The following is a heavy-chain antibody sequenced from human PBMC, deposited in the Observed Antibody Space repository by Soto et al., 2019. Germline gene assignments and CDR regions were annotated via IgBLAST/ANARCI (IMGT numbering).Heavy chain of an antibody. CDR1: SRSLSRTLFS. D-gene: IGHD2-15*01. CDR3: VRKCRGVTCNLFVP. Sequence: PSEPQSHTCTVSSRSLSRTLFSRLWIRQPPGKGLEWIGSIFYSGSTYYNPSLKSRVTIAVDTSKNQFSLTRTSVTAADTAVYYFVRKCRGVTCNLFVPWGQGSLVT. V-gene: IGHV4-39*01. J-gene: IGHJ5*02. CDR2: IFYSGST.